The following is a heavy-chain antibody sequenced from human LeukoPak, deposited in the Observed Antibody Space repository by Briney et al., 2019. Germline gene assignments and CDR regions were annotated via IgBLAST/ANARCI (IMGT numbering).Heavy chain of an antibody. CDR3: ARDLYYDFWSGYSGGKYFVY. J-gene: IGHJ4*02. D-gene: IGHD3-3*01. CDR2: ISSSSSTI. V-gene: IGHV3-48*01. CDR1: GFTFSSYS. Sequence: GGSLRLSCAASGFTFSSYSMNWVRQAPGKGLEWVSYISSSSSTIYYADSVKGRFTISRDNAKNSLYLQMNSLRAEDTAVYYCARDLYYDFWSGYSGGKYFVYWGQGTLVTVSS.